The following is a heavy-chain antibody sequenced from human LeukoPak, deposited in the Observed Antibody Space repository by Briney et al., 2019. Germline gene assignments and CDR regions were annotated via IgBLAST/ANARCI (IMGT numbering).Heavy chain of an antibody. V-gene: IGHV3-21*01. CDR2: ISSSSSYI. CDR3: ARDQGWNYQWGDV. J-gene: IGHJ6*04. Sequence: GGSLRLSCAASGFTFSSYSMNWVRQAPGKGLEWVSSISSSSSYIYYADSVKGRFTISRDNAKNSLFLQMNGLRAEDTAVYYCARDQGWNYQWGDVWGKGTTVTVSS. D-gene: IGHD1-7*01. CDR1: GFTFSSYS.